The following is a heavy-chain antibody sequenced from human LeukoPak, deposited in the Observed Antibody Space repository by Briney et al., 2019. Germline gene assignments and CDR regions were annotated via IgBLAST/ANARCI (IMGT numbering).Heavy chain of an antibody. CDR2: ISWNSGNI. Sequence: PGGSLRLSCAASGFTFDDCAMHWVRQTPGKGLEWVSGISWNSGNIGYADSVKGRFTISRDNAKNSLYLQMNSLRAEDTALYYCAKAPYGADDGVDYWGQGTLVTVSS. V-gene: IGHV3-9*01. J-gene: IGHJ4*02. CDR1: GFTFDDCA. D-gene: IGHD4-17*01. CDR3: AKAPYGADDGVDY.